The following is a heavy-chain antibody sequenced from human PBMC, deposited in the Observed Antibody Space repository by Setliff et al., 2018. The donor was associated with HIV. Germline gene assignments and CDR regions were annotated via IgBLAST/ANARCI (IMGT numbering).Heavy chain of an antibody. CDR3: ARARRDGYTSPFDY. CDR1: GYSISSGYY. V-gene: IGHV4-38-2*01. CDR2: IYPSGST. Sequence: SSETLSLTCAVSGYSISSGYYWGWIRQPPGKGLEWIGSIYPSGSTYYNPSLTSRVTISVDTSKNQFSLKLSSVTAADTAVYYCARARRDGYTSPFDYWGQGTLVTVSS. J-gene: IGHJ4*02. D-gene: IGHD5-12*01.